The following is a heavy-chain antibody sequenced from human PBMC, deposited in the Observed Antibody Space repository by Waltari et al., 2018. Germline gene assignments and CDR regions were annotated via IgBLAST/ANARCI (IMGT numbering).Heavy chain of an antibody. J-gene: IGHJ4*02. CDR3: ARGRLRYFDWTPNFDY. D-gene: IGHD3-9*01. Sequence: QVQLQQWGAGLLKPSETLSLTCAVYGGSFSGYYWSWLRQPPGKGLEWIGEINHSGSTNYNPSLKSRVTISVDTSKNQFSLKLSSVTAADTAVYYCARGRLRYFDWTPNFDYWGQGTLVTVSS. V-gene: IGHV4-34*01. CDR1: GGSFSGYY. CDR2: INHSGST.